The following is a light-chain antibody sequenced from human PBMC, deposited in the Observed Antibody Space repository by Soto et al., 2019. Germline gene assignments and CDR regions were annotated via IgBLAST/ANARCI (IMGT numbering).Light chain of an antibody. CDR2: GAS. Sequence: EIVLTQSPGTLSLSPGERATLSCRASHSVSSSYLSWYQQKPGQAPRLLIYGASNRATGIPDRFSGSGSGTDFTLTISRLEPEDFAGYYCQQYGNSPWTFGQGTKVEI. V-gene: IGKV3-20*01. J-gene: IGKJ1*01. CDR1: HSVSSSY. CDR3: QQYGNSPWT.